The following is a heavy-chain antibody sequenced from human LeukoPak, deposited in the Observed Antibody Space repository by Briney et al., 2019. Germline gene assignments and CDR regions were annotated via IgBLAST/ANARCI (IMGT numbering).Heavy chain of an antibody. D-gene: IGHD3-9*01. Sequence: GGSLRLSCAASGFTFSSYAMSWVRQAPGKGLEWVSAISGSGGSTYYADSVKGRFTISRDNSKNTLYLQMNSLRAEDTAVYYCANWASEIDILTGYYKRYFHYWGQGTLVTVSS. CDR3: ANWASEIDILTGYYKRYFHY. CDR2: ISGSGGST. CDR1: GFTFSSYA. J-gene: IGHJ4*02. V-gene: IGHV3-23*01.